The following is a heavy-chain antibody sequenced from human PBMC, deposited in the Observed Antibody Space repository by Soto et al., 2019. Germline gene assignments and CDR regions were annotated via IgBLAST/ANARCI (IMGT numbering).Heavy chain of an antibody. V-gene: IGHV4-4*07. Sequence: SETLSLTCNVSGGSISKFYWAWIRKTAGNGLEGMGRVYATGTTDYNPSLRSRVAMSVDISKKTFSLRLRSVTGADSGVYYCVRDGSKSRRDWFDPWGQGIVVTVSS. CDR3: VRDGSKSRRDWFDP. J-gene: IGHJ5*02. CDR2: VYATGTT. CDR1: GGSISKFY.